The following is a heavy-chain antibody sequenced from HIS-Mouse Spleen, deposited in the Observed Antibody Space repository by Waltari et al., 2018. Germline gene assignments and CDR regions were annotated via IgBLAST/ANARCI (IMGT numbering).Heavy chain of an antibody. CDR1: GSSLSTSGMC. J-gene: IGHJ4*02. CDR2: IDWDDDK. CDR3: ARIAEGYSSGWYAFDY. Sequence: QVTLRESGPALVKPTQTLTLTCTFSGSSLSTSGMCVSWIRQPPGKALQWLARIDWDDDKYYSTSLKTRLTISKDTAKNQVVLTMTNMDPVDTATYYCARIAEGYSSGWYAFDYWGQGTLVTVSS. V-gene: IGHV2-70*15. D-gene: IGHD6-19*01.